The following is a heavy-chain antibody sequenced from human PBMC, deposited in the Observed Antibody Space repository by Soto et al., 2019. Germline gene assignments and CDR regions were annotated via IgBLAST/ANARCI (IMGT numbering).Heavy chain of an antibody. CDR2: SYWDDDA. V-gene: IGHV2-5*02. D-gene: IGHD3-10*01. CDR1: GFSLTTGGEG. CDR3: AHSRNLITEDAQVGDFDY. J-gene: IGHJ4*02. Sequence: QITLKESGPTLVKPTETLTITCSFSGFSLTTGGEGVGWVRQPPGEALEWRALSYWDDDARYSPSLKTRLTITKDPSKNQVVLIMTNMDPVDTATYFCAHSRNLITEDAQVGDFDYWGQGTLVTVSS.